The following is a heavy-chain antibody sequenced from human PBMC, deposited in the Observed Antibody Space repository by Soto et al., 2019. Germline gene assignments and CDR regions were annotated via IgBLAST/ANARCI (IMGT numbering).Heavy chain of an antibody. V-gene: IGHV3-7*01. D-gene: IGHD3-16*01. J-gene: IGHJ4*02. CDR3: AGDIGFNYVD. CDR1: GFTFRSFW. CDR2: INDDGSEI. Sequence: EVQLVESGGGLVQPGGSLRVSCAVSGFTFRSFWMSWVRQAPGKGLEWVATINDDGSEIYYVVSVKGRFTISRDNAQNSLYLKMRSLSAEDTAVYFGAGDIGFNYVDWGQGTRGTVSS.